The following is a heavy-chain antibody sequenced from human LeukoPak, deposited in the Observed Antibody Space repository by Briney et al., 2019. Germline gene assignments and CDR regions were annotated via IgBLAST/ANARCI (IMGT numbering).Heavy chain of an antibody. V-gene: IGHV4-59*08. D-gene: IGHD1-26*01. CDR2: IYYSGST. CDR1: GGSFSSYY. CDR3: ARHRGSFARRVLFDY. J-gene: IGHJ4*02. Sequence: PSETLSLTCAVYGGSFSSYYWSWIRQPPGKGLEWIGYIYYSGSTNYNPSLKSRVTISVDTSKNQFSLKLSSVTAADTAVYYCARHRGSFARRVLFDYWGQGTLVTVSS.